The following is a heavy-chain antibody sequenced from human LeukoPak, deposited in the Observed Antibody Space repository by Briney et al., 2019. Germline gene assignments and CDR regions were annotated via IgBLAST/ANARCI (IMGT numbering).Heavy chain of an antibody. J-gene: IGHJ5*02. CDR1: GFTFGSYD. D-gene: IGHD3-10*01. V-gene: IGHV3-13*01. Sequence: GGSLRLSCAASGFTFGSYDMHWVRQATGKGLEWVSAIGTAGDTYYPGSVKGRFTISRENAKNSLYLQMNSLRAGDTAVYYCARVGLGVGSGRKASGFDPWGQGTLVTVSS. CDR3: ARVGLGVGSGRKASGFDP. CDR2: IGTAGDT.